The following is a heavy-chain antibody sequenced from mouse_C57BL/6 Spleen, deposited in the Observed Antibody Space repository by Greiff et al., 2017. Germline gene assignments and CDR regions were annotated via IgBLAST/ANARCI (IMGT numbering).Heavy chain of an antibody. J-gene: IGHJ2*01. CDR2: IFPGSGST. V-gene: IGHV1-75*01. CDR3: ARSEDYYYGSSYRFDY. Sequence: QVQLQQSGPELVKPGASVKISCKASGYTFTDYYINWVKQRPGQGLEWIGWIFPGSGSTYYNEKFKGKATLTVDKSSSTAYMLLSSLTSEDSAVYFCARSEDYYYGSSYRFDYWGQGTTLTVSS. CDR1: GYTFTDYY. D-gene: IGHD1-1*01.